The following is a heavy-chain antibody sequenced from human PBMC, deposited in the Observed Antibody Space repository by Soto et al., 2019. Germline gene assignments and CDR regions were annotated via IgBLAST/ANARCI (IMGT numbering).Heavy chain of an antibody. Sequence: SETLSLTCAVQGGSFSGFFWTWSRQSPGKGLEWIGEINHSGRTNHNPSLKNRVTISVDTSKKQFSLKLSSVTAADTAVYYCARGSYYYDNSGYFHWGQGTTVTVYS. CDR2: INHSGRT. V-gene: IGHV4-34*01. CDR1: GGSFSGFF. CDR3: ARGSYYYDNSGYFH. D-gene: IGHD3-22*01. J-gene: IGHJ4*02.